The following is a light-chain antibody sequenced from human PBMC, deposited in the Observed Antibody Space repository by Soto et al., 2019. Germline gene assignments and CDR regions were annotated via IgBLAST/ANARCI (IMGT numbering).Light chain of an antibody. CDR3: HQRSNWPPT. CDR2: DAS. V-gene: IGKV3-11*01. J-gene: IGKJ5*01. CDR1: QSVSSY. Sequence: EIVLTQSPATLSLSPGERATLSCRASQSVSSYLAWYQQKPGQAHRLLIYDASNRATGIPARFSGSGSGTDLTLTISSLEPEDYAVYYCHQRSNWPPTFGQGTRLESK.